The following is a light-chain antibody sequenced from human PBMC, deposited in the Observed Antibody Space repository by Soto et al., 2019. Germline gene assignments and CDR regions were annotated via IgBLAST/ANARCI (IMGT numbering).Light chain of an antibody. CDR1: SSDVGGYNY. CDR3: SSYAGSNHLV. V-gene: IGLV2-8*01. J-gene: IGLJ2*01. Sequence: QSALTQPPSASGSPGQSVTISCTGTSSDVGGYNYVSWYQQHPGKAPKLMIYEVSKRPSGVPDRFSGSKSGNTASLTVSGLQAEEEAEYYCSSYAGSNHLVFGGGTKLTVL. CDR2: EVS.